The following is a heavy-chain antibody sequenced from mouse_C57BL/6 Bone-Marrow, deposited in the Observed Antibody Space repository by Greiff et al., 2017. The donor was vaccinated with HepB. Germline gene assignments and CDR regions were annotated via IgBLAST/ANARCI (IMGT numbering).Heavy chain of an antibody. Sequence: DVQLQESGGGLVQPGGSLSLSCAASGFTFTDYYMSWVRQPPGKALEWLGFIRNKANGYTTEYSASVKGRFTISRDNSQSILYLQMNALRAEDSATYYCARYGSSGDWYFDVWGTGTTVTVSS. J-gene: IGHJ1*03. V-gene: IGHV7-3*01. CDR1: GFTFTDYY. CDR2: IRNKANGYTT. D-gene: IGHD1-1*01. CDR3: ARYGSSGDWYFDV.